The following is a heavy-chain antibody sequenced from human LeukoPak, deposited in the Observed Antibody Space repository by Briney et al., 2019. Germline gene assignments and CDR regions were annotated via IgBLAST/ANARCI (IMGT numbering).Heavy chain of an antibody. D-gene: IGHD7-27*01. Sequence: SETLSLTCTVSSDSIYSSNYYWGWIRQPPGKGLEWIGSIYYSGSTYYNSSLKSRVTISVDTSKNQFSLKLSSVTAADTAVYFCTRLHWGSGGSGSFDYWGQGTLVTVSS. CDR3: TRLHWGSGGSGSFDY. CDR2: IYYSGST. V-gene: IGHV4-39*01. J-gene: IGHJ4*02. CDR1: SDSIYSSNYY.